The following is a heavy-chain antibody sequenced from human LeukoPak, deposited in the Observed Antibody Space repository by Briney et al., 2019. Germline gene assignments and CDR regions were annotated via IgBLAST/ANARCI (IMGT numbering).Heavy chain of an antibody. CDR3: ARLTTVAGTTFHFDY. Sequence: GGSLRLSCAASGFTFSSYSMNWVRQAPGKGLEWVSYISSSSSTIYYADSVKGRFTISRDNAKNSLYLQMNSLRAEDTAVYYCARLTTVAGTTFHFDYWGQGTLVTVSS. J-gene: IGHJ4*02. V-gene: IGHV3-48*01. CDR1: GFTFSSYS. CDR2: ISSSSSTI. D-gene: IGHD6-19*01.